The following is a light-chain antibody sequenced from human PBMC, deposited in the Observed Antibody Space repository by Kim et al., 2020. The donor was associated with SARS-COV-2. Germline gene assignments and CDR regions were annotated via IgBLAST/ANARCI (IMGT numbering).Light chain of an antibody. Sequence: DIQMTQSPSSVSASVGDRVTIICRASQDISTWLAWYQQKPGRAPKFLINTASTLQSGVPSRFSASGSGTHFTLTISSLQPEDFATYYCQQTNTFPKTFGQGTKVDIK. J-gene: IGKJ1*01. CDR3: QQTNTFPKT. CDR2: TAS. CDR1: QDISTW. V-gene: IGKV1-12*01.